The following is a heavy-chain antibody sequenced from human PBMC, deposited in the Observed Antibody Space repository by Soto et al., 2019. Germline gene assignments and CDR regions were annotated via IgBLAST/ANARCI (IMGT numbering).Heavy chain of an antibody. V-gene: IGHV4-59*04. J-gene: IGHJ4*02. D-gene: IGHD3-3*01. CDR2: IYYDGNT. CDR1: GGSISNYY. Sequence: SETLSLTCTVSGGSISNYYWSWIRQPPGKGLESIANIYYDGNTYYNPSLKGRVTISLDTSKNQFSLRLNSVTAADTAVYYCARSSIKPQVFMYPFDSWSQGTLVTVSS. CDR3: ARSSIKPQVFMYPFDS.